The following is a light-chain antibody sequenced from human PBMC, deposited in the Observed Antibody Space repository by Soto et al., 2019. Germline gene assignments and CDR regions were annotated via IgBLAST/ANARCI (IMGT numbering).Light chain of an antibody. V-gene: IGLV2-14*01. CDR3: TSYTGSVVL. CDR1: SSDIGGYNY. Sequence: QSVLTQPASVSGSPGQSITISCTGTSSDIGGYNYVSWYQQHPGKAPKLMIFEVSHRPSGVSSRFSGSKSGNTASLTISGLQTEDEADYYCTSYTGSVVLFGGGTKVTVL. J-gene: IGLJ2*01. CDR2: EVS.